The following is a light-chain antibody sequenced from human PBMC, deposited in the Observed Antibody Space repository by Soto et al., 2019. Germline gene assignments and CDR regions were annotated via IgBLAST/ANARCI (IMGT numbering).Light chain of an antibody. Sequence: EIVLTQSPGTLSLSRGERATLSCRASQTVSAGYLAWYQHKPGQAPRLLIYGASIRAAGIPDRFSGSGSGTDFTLTSRRLEPEDSAIYYCQQYGSSLVTFGPGTKVDIK. CDR2: GAS. V-gene: IGKV3-20*01. J-gene: IGKJ3*01. CDR3: QQYGSSLVT. CDR1: QTVSAGY.